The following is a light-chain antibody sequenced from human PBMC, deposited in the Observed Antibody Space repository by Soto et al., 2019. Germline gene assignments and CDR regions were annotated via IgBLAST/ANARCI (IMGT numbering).Light chain of an antibody. J-gene: IGKJ2*01. Sequence: DIVMTQSPDSLAVPLGERATIHCKSSQSILYTSNNKNYLVWYQQKPRQPPKVLFYWSSTRESGVPARFSGNGSGTEFTLTISSVQAEDVAVYYCQENYDNYYTCGQGTKLEIK. CDR1: QSILYTSNNKNY. CDR2: WSS. CDR3: QENYDNYYT. V-gene: IGKV4-1*01.